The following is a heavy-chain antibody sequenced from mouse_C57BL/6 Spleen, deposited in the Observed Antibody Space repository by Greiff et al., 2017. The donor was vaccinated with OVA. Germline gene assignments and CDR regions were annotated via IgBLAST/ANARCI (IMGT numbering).Heavy chain of an antibody. V-gene: IGHV5-17*01. CDR3: ARLTGSYYFDY. J-gene: IGHJ2*01. CDR2: ISSGSSTI. CDR1: GFTFSDYG. Sequence: EVKVVESGGGLVKPGGSLKLSCAASGFTFSDYGMHWVRQAPEKGLEWVAYISSGSSTIYYADTVKGRFTISRDNAKNTLFLQMTSLRSEDTAMYYCARLTGSYYFDYWGQGTTLTVSS. D-gene: IGHD4-1*01.